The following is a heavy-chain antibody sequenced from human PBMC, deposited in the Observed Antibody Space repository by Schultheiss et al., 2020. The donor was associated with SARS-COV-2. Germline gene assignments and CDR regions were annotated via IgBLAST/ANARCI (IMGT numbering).Heavy chain of an antibody. V-gene: IGHV3-30*03. CDR2: ISYDGTNK. CDR1: VFTFSSYG. CDR3: ARDRGGGVRGVIIDY. J-gene: IGHJ4*02. D-gene: IGHD3-10*01. Sequence: GGSLRLSCAASVFTFSSYGMHWVRQAPGKGLEWVAVISYDGTNKRYADSVKGRFTISRDTSKNTLYMQMNSLRAEDTALYYCARDRGGGVRGVIIDYWGQGTLVTVSS.